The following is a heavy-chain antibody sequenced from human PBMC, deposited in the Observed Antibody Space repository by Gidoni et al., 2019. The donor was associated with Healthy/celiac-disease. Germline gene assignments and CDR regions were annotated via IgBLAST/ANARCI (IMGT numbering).Heavy chain of an antibody. CDR2: RKQDGSEK. CDR1: GFTFSSYW. V-gene: IGHV3-7*04. CDR3: ARDSGEYYYDSSGYFSY. D-gene: IGHD3-22*01. Sequence: EVQLVESGGGLVQPGGSLRLSCAASGFTFSSYWMSWVRQATGKGLEWVANRKQDGSEKYYVDAVKGRFTISRDNAKNSLYLQMSSLRAEDTAVYYCARDSGEYYYDSSGYFSYWGQGTLVTVSS. J-gene: IGHJ4*02.